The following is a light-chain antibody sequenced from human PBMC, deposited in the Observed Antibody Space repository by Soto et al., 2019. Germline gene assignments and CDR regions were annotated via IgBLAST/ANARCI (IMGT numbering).Light chain of an antibody. J-gene: IGKJ1*01. Sequence: EIVSTQSPATLSLSPGERVTLSCRASQSVIDYLAWYQQQPGQAPRLLIYDASNRETGIPARFSGSGAGTACTRTISSVEPEDVEVYSCQQRSHWTWTFCQGTKVDIK. CDR3: QQRSHWTWT. V-gene: IGKV3-11*01. CDR1: QSVIDY. CDR2: DAS.